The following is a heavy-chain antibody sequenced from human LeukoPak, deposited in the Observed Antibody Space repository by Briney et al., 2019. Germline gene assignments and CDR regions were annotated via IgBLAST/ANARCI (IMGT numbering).Heavy chain of an antibody. Sequence: SETLSLTCAVYGGSFSGYYWSWIRQPPGKGLEWIGYIYYSGSTNYNPSLKSRVTISVDTSKNQFSLKLSSVTAADTAVYYCARDRIGTYYYYGMDVWGQGTTVTVSS. CDR3: ARDRIGTYYYYGMDV. CDR1: GGSFSGYY. CDR2: IYYSGST. D-gene: IGHD1-26*01. V-gene: IGHV4-59*01. J-gene: IGHJ6*02.